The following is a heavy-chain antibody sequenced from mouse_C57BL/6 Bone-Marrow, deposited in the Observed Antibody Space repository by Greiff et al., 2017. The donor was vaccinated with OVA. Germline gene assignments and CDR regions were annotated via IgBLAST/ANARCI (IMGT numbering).Heavy chain of an antibody. D-gene: IGHD4-1*01. CDR3: AELGPWLAY. J-gene: IGHJ3*01. V-gene: IGHV1-26*01. CDR2: INPNNGGT. CDR1: GYTFTDYY. Sequence: EVKLQQSGPELVKPGASVKISCKASGYTFTDYYMNWVKQSHGKSLEWIGDINPNNGGTSYNQKFKGKATLTVDKSYSTAYMELRSLTSEDSAVYYCAELGPWLAYWGQGTLVTVSA.